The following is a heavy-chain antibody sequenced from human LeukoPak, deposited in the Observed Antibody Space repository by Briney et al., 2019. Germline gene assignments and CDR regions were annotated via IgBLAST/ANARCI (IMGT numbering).Heavy chain of an antibody. Sequence: GGSLRLSCAASGFTFDDYAMHWVRQAPGKGLEWVSGISWNSGSIGYADSVKGRFTISRDNAKNSLYLQMNSLRAEDTALYYCAKDIRGVKRGNYYYGMDVWGQGTTVAVSS. V-gene: IGHV3-9*01. D-gene: IGHD1-26*01. CDR3: AKDIRGVKRGNYYYGMDV. J-gene: IGHJ6*02. CDR1: GFTFDDYA. CDR2: ISWNSGSI.